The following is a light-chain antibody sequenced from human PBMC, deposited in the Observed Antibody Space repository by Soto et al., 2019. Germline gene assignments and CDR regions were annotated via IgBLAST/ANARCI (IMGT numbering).Light chain of an antibody. V-gene: IGKV4-1*01. CDR2: WAS. J-gene: IGKJ2*01. CDR1: QSVLYSSNNMNY. Sequence: DIVMTQSPDSLAVSLGERATINCKSSQSVLYSSNNMNYLAWYQQKPGQPPKLLFYWASTRKSGVPDRFSGSGSGTDFTLTISSLQAEDVAVYYCQQYYTTPYTFGQGSKLEFK. CDR3: QQYYTTPYT.